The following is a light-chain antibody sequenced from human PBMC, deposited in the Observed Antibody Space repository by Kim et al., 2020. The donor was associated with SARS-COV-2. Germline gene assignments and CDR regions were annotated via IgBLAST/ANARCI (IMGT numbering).Light chain of an antibody. J-gene: IGKJ1*01. CDR3: QQYGSSKT. CDR1: YRLLRNH. V-gene: IGKV3-20*01. CDR2: GAS. Sequence: LSPRERATPPFRASYRLLRNHLAWYQQKPGQAPRLLIYGASTRATGIPDRFSGSGSGTDFTLTISRLEPEDFAVYYCQQYGSSKTFGQGTKVEIK.